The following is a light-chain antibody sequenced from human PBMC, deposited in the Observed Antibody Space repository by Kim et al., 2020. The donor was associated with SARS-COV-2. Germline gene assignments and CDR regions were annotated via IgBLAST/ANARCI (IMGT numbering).Light chain of an antibody. CDR1: SGSIASNY. CDR2: EDN. Sequence: NFMLTQPHSVSESPGKTVTISCTRSSGSIASNYVQWYQQRPGSAPTTVIYEDNQRPSGVPDRFSGSIDNSSNSASLTISGLKTEDEADYYCQSYDSSNHRVFGEGTQLTVL. V-gene: IGLV6-57*04. CDR3: QSYDSSNHRV. J-gene: IGLJ2*01.